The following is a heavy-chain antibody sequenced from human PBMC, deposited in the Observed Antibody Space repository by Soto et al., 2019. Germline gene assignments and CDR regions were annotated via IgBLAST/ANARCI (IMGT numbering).Heavy chain of an antibody. V-gene: IGHV4-61*08. CDR2: IYYSGST. CDR3: ARGSRMIEVVTNFSYYGMDV. Sequence: SETLSLTCTVSGGSISSGGYYWSWIRQHPGKGLEWIGYIYYSGSTNYNPSLKSRVTISVDTSKNQFSLKLSSVTAADTAVYYCARGSRMIEVVTNFSYYGMDVWGQGTAVTVSS. J-gene: IGHJ6*02. D-gene: IGHD3-22*01. CDR1: GGSISSGGYY.